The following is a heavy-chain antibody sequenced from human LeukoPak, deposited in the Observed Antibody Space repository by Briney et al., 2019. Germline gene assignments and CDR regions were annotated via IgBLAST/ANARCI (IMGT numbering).Heavy chain of an antibody. J-gene: IGHJ5*02. CDR2: IKQDGSEK. V-gene: IGHV3-7*01. CDR1: GFTFSSYW. D-gene: IGHD3-22*01. CDR3: ARDRIAGPNYYDSSGYYYP. Sequence: GGSLRLSCAASGFTFSSYWMSWVRQAPGKGLEWVANIKQDGSEKYYVDSVKGRFTISRDNAKNSLYLQMNSLRAEDTAVYYCARDRIAGPNYYDSSGYYYPWGQGTLVTVSS.